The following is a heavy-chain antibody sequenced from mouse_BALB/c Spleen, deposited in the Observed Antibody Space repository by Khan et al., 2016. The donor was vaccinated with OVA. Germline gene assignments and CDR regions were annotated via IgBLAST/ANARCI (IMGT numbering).Heavy chain of an antibody. CDR3: TRPSYYGNPWFTY. CDR1: GFAFNSYD. D-gene: IGHD2-10*01. Sequence: EVELVESGGGLVKSGGSLKLSCAASGFAFNSYDMSWVRQTPEKRLEWVATISSTGTYTYYPDSVKGRFTISRDTARNTLCLQMSSLRSEDTALYYCTRPSYYGNPWFTYWGQGTLVTVSA. V-gene: IGHV5-9*02. CDR2: ISSTGTYT. J-gene: IGHJ3*01.